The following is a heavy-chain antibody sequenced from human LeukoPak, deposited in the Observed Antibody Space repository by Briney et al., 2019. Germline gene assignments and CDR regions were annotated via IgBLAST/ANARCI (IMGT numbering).Heavy chain of an antibody. CDR2: ISSSLTTI. D-gene: IGHD5-18*01. CDR1: GFTFIVYS. Sequence: KTGGSLRLSFAPSGFTFIVYSMNWVRQAPGKGLEWISYISSSLTTIYYADSVRGRFTTSRDNAKNSLYLQMNSLRAEDTAVYYCARDGDTAMVAYWGQGTLVTVSS. V-gene: IGHV3-48*01. J-gene: IGHJ4*02. CDR3: ARDGDTAMVAY.